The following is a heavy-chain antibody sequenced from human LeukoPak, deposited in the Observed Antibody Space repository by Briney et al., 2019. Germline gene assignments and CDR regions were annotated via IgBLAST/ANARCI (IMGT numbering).Heavy chain of an antibody. CDR2: INPSGGST. CDR1: GYTFTSYY. CDR3: ARGVTIFGVVTNFDY. D-gene: IGHD3-3*01. V-gene: IGHV1-46*01. Sequence: ASVKVSCKASGYTFTSYYMHWVRQAPGQGLEWMGIINPSGGSTSYAQKFQGRVTMTRGMSTSTVYMELSSLRSEDTAVYYCARGVTIFGVVTNFDYWGQGTLVTVSS. J-gene: IGHJ4*02.